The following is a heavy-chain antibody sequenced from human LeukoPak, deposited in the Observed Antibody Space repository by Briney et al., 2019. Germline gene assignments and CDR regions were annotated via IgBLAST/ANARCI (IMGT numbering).Heavy chain of an antibody. V-gene: IGHV3-9*01. CDR3: AKVPRMVRGVINYYLDY. CDR2: ISWNSGSI. CDR1: GFTFDDYA. D-gene: IGHD3-10*01. J-gene: IGHJ4*02. Sequence: GGSLRLSCAASGFTFDDYAMHWVRQAPGKSLEWVSGISWNSGSIGYADSVKGRFTISRDNAKNSLYLQMNSLRAEDTALYYCAKVPRMVRGVINYYLDYWGQGTLVTVSS.